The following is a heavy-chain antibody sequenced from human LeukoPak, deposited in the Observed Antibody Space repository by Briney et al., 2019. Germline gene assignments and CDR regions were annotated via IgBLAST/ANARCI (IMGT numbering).Heavy chain of an antibody. CDR1: GGSISSYY. D-gene: IGHD3-10*01. CDR3: ARVGDGNFDY. V-gene: IGHV4-59*01. CDR2: IYYSGNT. J-gene: IGHJ4*02. Sequence: ESSETLSLTCTVSGGSISSYYWSWTRQPPGKGLEWIGYIYYSGNTNYNPSLKSRVTISIDTSKNQFSLKLSSVTAADTAVYHCARVGDGNFDYWGQGTLVTVSS.